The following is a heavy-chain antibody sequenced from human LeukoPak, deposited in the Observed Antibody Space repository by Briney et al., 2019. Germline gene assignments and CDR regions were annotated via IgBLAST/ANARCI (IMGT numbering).Heavy chain of an antibody. CDR3: ARDHGRRYYDFWSGYYDHYYMDV. V-gene: IGHV1-69*05. CDR1: GGTFSSYA. Sequence: SVKVSCKASGGTFSSYAISWVRQAPGQGLEWMGGIIPIFGTANYAQKFQGRVTITTDESTSTAYMELSSLRSEDTAVYYCARDHGRRYYDFWSGYYDHYYMDVWGKGTTVTVSS. D-gene: IGHD3-3*01. CDR2: IIPIFGTA. J-gene: IGHJ6*03.